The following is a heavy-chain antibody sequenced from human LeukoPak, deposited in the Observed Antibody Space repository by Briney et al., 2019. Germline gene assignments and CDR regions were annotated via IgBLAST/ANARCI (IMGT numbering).Heavy chain of an antibody. J-gene: IGHJ5*02. Sequence: PGGSLRVSCAASGFTFSTYSMNWVRQAPGKGLEWVSYISSSGTTIYYADSVKGRFTISRDNAKNSLYLQMNSLRVEDTAVYYCASGGSANGDKNRFDRWGQGTLVTVSS. CDR3: ASGGSANGDKNRFDR. CDR2: ISSSGTTI. CDR1: GFTFSTYS. V-gene: IGHV3-48*04. D-gene: IGHD4-17*01.